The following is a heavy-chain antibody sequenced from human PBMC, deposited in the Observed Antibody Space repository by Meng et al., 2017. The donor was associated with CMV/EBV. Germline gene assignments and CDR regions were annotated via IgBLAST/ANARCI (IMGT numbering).Heavy chain of an antibody. CDR3: VVNFGGAFDF. Sequence: QVQRTHSGPARVDTPQTLSRHLASSRDSVSCISAGWNWISQSPARGLEWRGRTYDRSKWYNDYAGSVKSRITINPDTSKNQVSLQLNSVTPEDTAAYYCVVNFGGAFDFWGQGTLVTVSS. CDR2: TYDRSKWYN. CDR1: RDSVSCISAG. J-gene: IGHJ4*02. D-gene: IGHD3-16*01. V-gene: IGHV6-1*01.